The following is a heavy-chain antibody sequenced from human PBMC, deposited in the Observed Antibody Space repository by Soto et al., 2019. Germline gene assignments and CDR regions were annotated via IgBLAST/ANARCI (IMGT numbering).Heavy chain of an antibody. CDR1: GFTFSNYG. Sequence: TGGSLRLSCAASGFTFSNYGMHWVRQGPGKGLEWLAVILHDGRNTFYADSVKGRFTISRDNSTETLYLQMNTLRTEDTAVYYCAKDLRFGELSGGVPVDYCGLRTQVTV. D-gene: IGHD3-10*01. CDR2: ILHDGRNT. V-gene: IGHV3-30*18. J-gene: IGHJ4*02. CDR3: AKDLRFGELSGGVPVDY.